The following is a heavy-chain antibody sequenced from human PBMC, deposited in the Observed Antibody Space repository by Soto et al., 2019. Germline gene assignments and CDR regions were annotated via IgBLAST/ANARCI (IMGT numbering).Heavy chain of an antibody. CDR2: ITSNGGNT. D-gene: IGHD2-21*01. Sequence: GSLRLSCAASGFTFSSYAMHWVRQAPGKGLEYVSAITSNGGNTDYASSVKGRFTISRDNSKNTLYLQMGSLRAEDMAVYYCARRIPFGYGLDVWGQGTSVTVSS. CDR3: ARRIPFGYGLDV. CDR1: GFTFSSYA. J-gene: IGHJ6*02. V-gene: IGHV3-64*01.